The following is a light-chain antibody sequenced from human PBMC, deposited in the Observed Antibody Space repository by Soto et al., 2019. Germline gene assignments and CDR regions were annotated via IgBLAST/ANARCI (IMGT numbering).Light chain of an antibody. CDR2: GAS. V-gene: IGKV3-20*01. CDR3: QQYGSLPIT. Sequence: ETWLTQSPGTLSLSPGERVTLSCRASQSLLSSNYLAWYQQKPGQAPRLLIFGASNRATDIPDRFSGSGSGTDFTLTISRLEPEDFAVYYCQQYGSLPITFGQGTRLEIK. J-gene: IGKJ5*01. CDR1: QSLLSSNY.